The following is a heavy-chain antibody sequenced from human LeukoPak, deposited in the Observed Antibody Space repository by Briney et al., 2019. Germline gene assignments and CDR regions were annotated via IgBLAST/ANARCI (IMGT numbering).Heavy chain of an antibody. CDR2: INSDGSST. CDR3: ARDHTIFGVALRY. Sequence: PGGSLRLSCAASGFTFSSYWMHWVRQAPGKGLVWVSRINSDGSSTSYADSVKGRFTISRDNAKNTLYQQMNSLRAEDTAVYYCARDHTIFGVALRYWGQGTLVTVSS. D-gene: IGHD3-3*01. CDR1: GFTFSSYW. V-gene: IGHV3-74*01. J-gene: IGHJ4*02.